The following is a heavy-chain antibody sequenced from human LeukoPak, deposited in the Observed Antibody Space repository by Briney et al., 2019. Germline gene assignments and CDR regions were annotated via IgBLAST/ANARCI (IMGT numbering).Heavy chain of an antibody. CDR2: INPSGGST. CDR3: ARDDGHQRRYFDWFRYYYYMDV. J-gene: IGHJ6*03. Sequence: ASVKVSCKASGYTFTSYGISWVRQAPGQGLEWMGIINPSGGSTSYAQKFQGRVTTTRDMSTSTVYMELSSLRSEDTAVYYCARDDGHQRRYFDWFRYYYYMDVWGKGTTVTVSS. CDR1: GYTFTSYG. D-gene: IGHD3-9*01. V-gene: IGHV1-46*01.